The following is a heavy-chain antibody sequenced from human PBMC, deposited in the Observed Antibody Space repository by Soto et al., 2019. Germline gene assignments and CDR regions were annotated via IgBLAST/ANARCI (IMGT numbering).Heavy chain of an antibody. V-gene: IGHV4-34*01. CDR1: VGSCSGYY. CDR3: AVKGYSSSWYDAFDI. D-gene: IGHD6-13*01. CDR2: INHSGST. Sequence: PSETLSLSCAVYVGSCSGYYWSWIRQPPGKGLEWIGEINHSGSTNYNPSLKSRVTISVDTSKNQFSLKLSSVTAADTAVYYCAVKGYSSSWYDAFDIWGQGTMVTVSS. J-gene: IGHJ3*02.